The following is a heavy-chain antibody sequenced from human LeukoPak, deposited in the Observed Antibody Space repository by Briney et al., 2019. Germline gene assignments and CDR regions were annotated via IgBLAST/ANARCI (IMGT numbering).Heavy chain of an antibody. CDR2: IYYSGST. D-gene: IGHD6-13*01. J-gene: IGHJ4*02. CDR3: ARHSSSWYRYFDY. CDR1: GGSLSSYY. Sequence: PSETLSLTCTVSGGSLSSYYWSWIRQPPGKGLEWIGYIYYSGSTNYNPSLKSRVTISVDTSKNQFSLKLSSVTAADTAVYYCARHSSSWYRYFDYWGQGTLVTVSS. V-gene: IGHV4-59*08.